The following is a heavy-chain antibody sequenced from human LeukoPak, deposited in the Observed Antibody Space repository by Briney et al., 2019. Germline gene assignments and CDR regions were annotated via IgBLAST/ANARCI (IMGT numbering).Heavy chain of an antibody. CDR2: IYYSGST. J-gene: IGHJ5*02. Sequence: SETLSLTCTVSGGSISSSSYYWGWIRQPPGKGLEWIGSIYYSGSTYYNPSLKSRVTISVDTSKNQFSLKLSSVTAADTAVYYCARGLRVVVPAAIGVWGFDPWGQGTLVTVSS. CDR1: GGSISSSSYY. D-gene: IGHD2-2*02. V-gene: IGHV4-39*07. CDR3: ARGLRVVVPAAIGVWGFDP.